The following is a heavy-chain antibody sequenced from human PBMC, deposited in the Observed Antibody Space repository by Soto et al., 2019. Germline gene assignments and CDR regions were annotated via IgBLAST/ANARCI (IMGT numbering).Heavy chain of an antibody. CDR1: GYTFTSYG. CDR3: ARVDDILTGYSVAHYYFDY. Sequence: SVKVSCKASGYTFTSYGISWVRQAPGQGLDWMGWISAYNGNTNYEQKLQGRVTMTTDTSTSTAYMELRSLRSDDTAVYYCARVDDILTGYSVAHYYFDYWGQGTLVTVSS. V-gene: IGHV1-18*01. CDR2: ISAYNGNT. J-gene: IGHJ4*02. D-gene: IGHD3-9*01.